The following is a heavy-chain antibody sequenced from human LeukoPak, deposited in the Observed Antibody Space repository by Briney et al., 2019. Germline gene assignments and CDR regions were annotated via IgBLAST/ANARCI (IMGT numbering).Heavy chain of an antibody. CDR1: EYTFNTYW. CDR3: ARHSYDSSDFHYMDV. V-gene: IGHV5-51*01. CDR2: IYPGDSDT. J-gene: IGHJ6*03. Sequence: GESLKISCKGSEYTFNTYWIGWVRQMPGKGLEWMGIIYPGDSDTRYSPSFQGQVTISADKSISTAYLQWSTLRASDTAIYYCARHSYDSSDFHYMDVWGKGTTVTISS. D-gene: IGHD3-22*01.